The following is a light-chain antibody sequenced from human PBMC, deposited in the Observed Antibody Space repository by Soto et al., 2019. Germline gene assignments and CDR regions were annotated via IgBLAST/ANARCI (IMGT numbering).Light chain of an antibody. J-gene: IGKJ2*01. V-gene: IGKV1-39*01. CDR2: AAS. CDR3: QQSYTIPYT. CDR1: QNISTY. Sequence: DIQMTQSPSSLSASVGDRVTLTCRASQNISTYLNWYQQKPGKAPNLLIYAASSLQSGVPSRFSGSGSGTDFTLTISSLQPEDFATYYCQQSYTIPYTFGDGTKLEI.